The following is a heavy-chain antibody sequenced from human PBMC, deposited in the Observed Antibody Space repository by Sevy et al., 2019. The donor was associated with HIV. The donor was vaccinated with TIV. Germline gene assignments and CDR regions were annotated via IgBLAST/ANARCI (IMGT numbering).Heavy chain of an antibody. Sequence: SETLSLTCTVSGVSINPYYWAWIRQPPGKGLECIGFSGNTNYNPSLKTRVTTSVDTSKNQFSLTLSSVTAADTAIYYCARGGPNQQQLDYFDYWGQGTLVTVSS. CDR1: GVSINPYY. D-gene: IGHD6-13*01. V-gene: IGHV4-59*01. CDR2: SGNT. J-gene: IGHJ4*02. CDR3: ARGGPNQQQLDYFDY.